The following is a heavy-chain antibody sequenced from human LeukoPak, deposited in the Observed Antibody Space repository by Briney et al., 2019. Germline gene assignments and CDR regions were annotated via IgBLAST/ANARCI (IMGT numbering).Heavy chain of an antibody. CDR3: AHSNNGWYLDY. CDR2: SYWDDDK. CDR1: GFSLRTSGGG. D-gene: IGHD6-19*01. V-gene: IGHV2-5*02. Sequence: SGPTLLKPTPTLTLTFTFSGFSLRTSGGGVGWIRQPPGKALEWLSLSYWDDDKRYSPSLKSRLTITKDTSKNQVVLTMTNMHPVDTATYYCAHSNNGWYLDYWGQGTLVTVSS. J-gene: IGHJ4*02.